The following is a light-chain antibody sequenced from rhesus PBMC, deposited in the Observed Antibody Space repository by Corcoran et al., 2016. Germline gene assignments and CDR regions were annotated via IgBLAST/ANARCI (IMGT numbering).Light chain of an antibody. V-gene: IGKV1S14*01. CDR1: QGIANY. J-gene: IGKJ1*01. CDR3: QQHNSYPPT. CDR2: YAS. Sequence: DIQMTQSPSSLSASVGDTVTITCRASQGIANYLAWYQQKPGKGPKPLIYYASNLESGVPSRFSGSGSGTYFTLTISSLQPEDFAIYYCQQHNSYPPTFGQGTKVEIK.